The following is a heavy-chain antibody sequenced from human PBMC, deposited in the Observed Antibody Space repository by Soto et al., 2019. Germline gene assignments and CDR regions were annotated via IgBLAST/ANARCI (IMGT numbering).Heavy chain of an antibody. CDR1: GGSISSGGYY. CDR3: ARGVTLVRGVIHTPYFDY. CDR2: IYYSGST. J-gene: IGHJ4*02. Sequence: QVQLQESGPGLVKPSQTLSLTCTVSGGSISSGGYYWSWIRQHPGKGLEWIGYIYYSGSTYYNPSLKSPVTISVDTSKNHFSLKLSSVTAADTAVYYCARGVTLVRGVIHTPYFDYWGQGALVTVSS. V-gene: IGHV4-31*01. D-gene: IGHD3-10*01.